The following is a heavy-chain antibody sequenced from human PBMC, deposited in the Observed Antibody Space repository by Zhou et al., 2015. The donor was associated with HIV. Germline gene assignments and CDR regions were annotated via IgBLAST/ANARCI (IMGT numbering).Heavy chain of an antibody. CDR2: INPSGGST. CDR1: GYTFTSYY. J-gene: IGHJ6*02. Sequence: QVQLVQSGAEVKKPGASVKVSCKASGYTFTSYYMHWVRQAPGQGLEWMGIINPSGGSTSYAQKFQGRVTMTRDTSTSTVYMELSSLRSEDTAVYYCAREGEGYSYGSYYYGMDVWGQGTTVTVSS. D-gene: IGHD5-18*01. CDR3: AREGEGYSYGSYYYGMDV. V-gene: IGHV1-46*01.